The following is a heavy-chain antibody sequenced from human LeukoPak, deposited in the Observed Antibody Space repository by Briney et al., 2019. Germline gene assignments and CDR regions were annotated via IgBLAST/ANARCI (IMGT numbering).Heavy chain of an antibody. V-gene: IGHV4-30-2*01. Sequence: PSQTLSLTCTVSGGSISSGGYYWSWIRQPPGKGLEWIGEINHSGSTNYNPSLKSRVTISVDTSKNQFSLKLSSVTAADTAVYYCARVAHGGPFDYWGQGTLVTVSS. CDR1: GGSISSGGYY. D-gene: IGHD4-23*01. CDR3: ARVAHGGPFDY. J-gene: IGHJ4*02. CDR2: INHSGST.